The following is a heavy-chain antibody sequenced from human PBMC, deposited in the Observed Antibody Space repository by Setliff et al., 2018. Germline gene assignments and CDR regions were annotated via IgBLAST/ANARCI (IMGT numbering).Heavy chain of an antibody. CDR2: IRPNGGGT. Sequence: ASVKVSCKTSGYPFIEHYVDWVRQAPGQGLEWMGWIRPNGGGTHYAQKFQGRVTMTRDTANSTVYMDLSSLTSDDTAIYYCARGGGSYRAGNSRPTYWFDPWGQGTLVTVSS. CDR1: GYPFIEHY. CDR3: ARGGGSYRAGNSRPTYWFDP. V-gene: IGHV1-2*02. J-gene: IGHJ5*02. D-gene: IGHD2-21*01.